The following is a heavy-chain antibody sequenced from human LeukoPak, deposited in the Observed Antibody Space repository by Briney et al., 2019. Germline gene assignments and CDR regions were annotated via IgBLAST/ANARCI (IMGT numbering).Heavy chain of an antibody. Sequence: GRSLRLSCATSGFTFSGYGMHWVRQAPGKGLEWVAVIWSDGSQKYYADSVKGRCTISRDDSRNTLYLQMNSLRADDTAVYFCARIYGRGYAADYWGQGAQVTVSS. CDR2: IWSDGSQK. CDR1: GFTFSGYG. V-gene: IGHV3-33*01. D-gene: IGHD5-18*01. CDR3: ARIYGRGYAADY. J-gene: IGHJ4*02.